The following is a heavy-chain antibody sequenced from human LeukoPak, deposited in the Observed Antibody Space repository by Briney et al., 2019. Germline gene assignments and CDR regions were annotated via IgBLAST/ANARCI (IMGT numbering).Heavy chain of an antibody. CDR1: RFPFDDYA. J-gene: IGHJ4*02. V-gene: IGHV3-43*02. Sequence: PGGSLRLSCAASRFPFDDYAMHWVRQAPRKGLEWVSLISGDGGSTYYADSVKGRFTISRDNSKNSLYLQMNSLRTEDTALYYCAKPEGSGDYFDYWGQGTLVTVSS. D-gene: IGHD1-26*01. CDR3: AKPEGSGDYFDY. CDR2: ISGDGGST.